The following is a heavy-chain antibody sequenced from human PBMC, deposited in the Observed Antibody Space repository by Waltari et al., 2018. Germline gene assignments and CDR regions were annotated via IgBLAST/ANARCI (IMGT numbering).Heavy chain of an antibody. CDR2: IYYSGST. D-gene: IGHD3-10*01. J-gene: IGHJ3*02. CDR3: ARASILLWFANDAFDI. V-gene: IGHV4-59*01. Sequence: QVQLQESGPGLVKPSETLSLTCTVSGGSISSYYWSWIRQPPGKGLEWIGYIYYSGSTNYNPSLKSRVTISVDTSKNQFSLKLSSVTAADTAVYYCARASILLWFANDAFDIWGQGTMVIVSS. CDR1: GGSISSYY.